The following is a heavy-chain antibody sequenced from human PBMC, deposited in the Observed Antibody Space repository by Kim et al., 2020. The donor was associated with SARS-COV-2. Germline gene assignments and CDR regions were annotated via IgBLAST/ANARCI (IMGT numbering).Heavy chain of an antibody. CDR3: AKEYLPLEGVIVHAFDI. CDR1: GFTFSSYA. D-gene: IGHD3-16*02. J-gene: IGHJ3*02. CDR2: ISGSGGST. Sequence: GGSLRLSCAASGFTFSSYAMSWVRQAPGKGLEWVSAISGSGGSTYYADSVKGRFTISRDNSKNTLYLQMNSLRAEDTAVYYCAKEYLPLEGVIVHAFDIWGQGTMVTVSS. V-gene: IGHV3-23*01.